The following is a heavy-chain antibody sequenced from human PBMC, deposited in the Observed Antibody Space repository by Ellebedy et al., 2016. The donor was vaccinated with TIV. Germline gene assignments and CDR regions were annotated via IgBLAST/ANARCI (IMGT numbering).Heavy chain of an antibody. CDR1: RFSFSSYW. D-gene: IGHD4-17*01. CDR3: ATDGSYGDYRSPTHAFEM. Sequence: GESLKISCAASRFSFSSYWMTWVRQAPGKGLEWVANINQGGSDKYYVDSVKGRFTVSRDNAQNSLFLQMNSLRAEDTAVYYCATDGSYGDYRSPTHAFEMWGQGTLVTVSS. V-gene: IGHV3-7*01. J-gene: IGHJ3*02. CDR2: INQGGSDK.